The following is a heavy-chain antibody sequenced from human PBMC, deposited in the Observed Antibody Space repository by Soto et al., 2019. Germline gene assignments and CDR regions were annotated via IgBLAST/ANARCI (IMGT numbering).Heavy chain of an antibody. CDR1: GFTFSSHW. J-gene: IGHJ6*02. D-gene: IGHD5-12*01. CDR2: IKYDGSTT. CDR3: GGGLRIYYGVDV. V-gene: IGHV3-74*01. Sequence: VQLVESGGGLVQPGGSLRLSCVASGFTFSSHWMHWVRQAPGKGLVWVSRIKYDGSTTSYADSVKGRFTISRDNAKNRVHLQMNSLRAEDTGVYPWGGGLRIYYGVDVWAQGPPVTVSS.